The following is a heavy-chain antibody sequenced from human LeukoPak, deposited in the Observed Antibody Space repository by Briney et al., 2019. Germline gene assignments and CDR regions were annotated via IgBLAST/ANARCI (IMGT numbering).Heavy chain of an antibody. CDR3: ARDSQSEATMIVVVITYFDY. D-gene: IGHD3-22*01. CDR2: ISSSSSYI. CDR1: GFTFSSYS. Sequence: PGGSLRLSCAASGFTFSSYSMNWVRQAPGKGLEWVSSISSSSSYIYYADSVKGRFTISRDNAKNSLYLQMNSLRAEDTAVYYCARDSQSEATMIVVVITYFDYWGQGTLVTVSS. V-gene: IGHV3-21*01. J-gene: IGHJ4*02.